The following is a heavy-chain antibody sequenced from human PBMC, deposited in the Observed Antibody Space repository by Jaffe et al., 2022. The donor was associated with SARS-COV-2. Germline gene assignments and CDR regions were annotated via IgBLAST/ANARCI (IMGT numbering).Heavy chain of an antibody. Sequence: VQLQQWGAGLLKPSETLSLTCAVYGGSFTGYYWSWIRQPPGKGLEWIGEIIHSGSTNYNPSLESRVTMSIDTSKKQFSLKLNSVTAADTAVYYCGRPTYDHHAQWGQGTLVTVSS. V-gene: IGHV4-34*12. D-gene: IGHD3-22*01. CDR2: IIHSGST. CDR3: GRPTYDHHAQ. CDR1: GGSFTGYY. J-gene: IGHJ4*02.